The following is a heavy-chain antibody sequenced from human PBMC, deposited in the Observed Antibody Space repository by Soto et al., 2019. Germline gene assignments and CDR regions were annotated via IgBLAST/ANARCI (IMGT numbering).Heavy chain of an antibody. CDR3: ARMEAVAGIALDY. CDR1: GYTLTELS. Sequence: ASVKVSCKVSGYTLTELSMHWVRQAPGKGLEWMGGFDPEDGETIYAQKFQGRVTMTKDTSTSTAYMELRSLRSDDTAVYYCARMEAVAGIALDYWGQGTLVTVSS. J-gene: IGHJ4*02. CDR2: FDPEDGET. V-gene: IGHV1-24*01. D-gene: IGHD6-19*01.